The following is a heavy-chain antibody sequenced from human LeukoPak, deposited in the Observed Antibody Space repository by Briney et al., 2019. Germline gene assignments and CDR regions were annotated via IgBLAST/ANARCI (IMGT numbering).Heavy chain of an antibody. CDR3: AKGRLSGVVVAGYGMDV. J-gene: IGHJ6*02. V-gene: IGHV3-23*01. D-gene: IGHD6-19*01. CDR2: TSGNSGST. CDR1: GFTLSSYA. Sequence: GGSLRLSCAASGFTLSSYAMSWVRQAPGKGLEWVSATSGNSGSTYYSASVKGRFTISRDNSKNTLYLETNSLRAEDRAVYYCAKGRLSGVVVAGYGMDVWGQGTTITVSS.